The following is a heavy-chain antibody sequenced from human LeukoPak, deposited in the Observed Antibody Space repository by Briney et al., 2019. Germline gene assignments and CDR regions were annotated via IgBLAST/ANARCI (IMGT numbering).Heavy chain of an antibody. CDR1: GYTFTGYY. V-gene: IGHV1-2*02. D-gene: IGHD2-2*01. Sequence: ASVKVSCKASGYTFTGYYMHWVRPAPGQGLEWMGWINPNSGGTNYAQKFQGRVTMTRDTSISTAYMELSRLRSDDTAVYYCARGNKKYQLLEYYYYYMDVWGKGTTVTVSS. CDR2: INPNSGGT. CDR3: ARGNKKYQLLEYYYYYMDV. J-gene: IGHJ6*03.